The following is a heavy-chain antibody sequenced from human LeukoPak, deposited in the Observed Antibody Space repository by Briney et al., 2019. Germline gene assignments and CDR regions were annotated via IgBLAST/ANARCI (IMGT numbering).Heavy chain of an antibody. V-gene: IGHV3-48*01. CDR2: ISSSSSTI. CDR3: ARGNCGGDCYFPYYYYYYMDV. Sequence: PGGSLRLSCAASRFTFSSYSMNWVRQAPGKGLEWVSYISSSSSTIYYADSVKGRFTISRDNAKNSLYLQMNSLRAEDTAVYYCARGNCGGDCYFPYYYYYYMDVWGKGTTVTVSS. J-gene: IGHJ6*03. D-gene: IGHD2-21*01. CDR1: RFTFSSYS.